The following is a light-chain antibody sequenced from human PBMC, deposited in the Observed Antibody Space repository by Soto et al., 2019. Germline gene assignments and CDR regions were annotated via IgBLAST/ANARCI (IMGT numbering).Light chain of an antibody. V-gene: IGLV2-14*01. CDR1: NSDVGGYNY. CDR2: EVS. CDR3: SSYTSRSTWV. Sequence: QAALTQPASVSGSPGQSITISCIGTNSDVGGYNYVSWYQQHPGKAPKLMIYEVSNRPSGVSNRFSGSKSGNTASLTISGLQAEDEADYYCSSYTSRSTWVFGGGTQLTVL. J-gene: IGLJ3*02.